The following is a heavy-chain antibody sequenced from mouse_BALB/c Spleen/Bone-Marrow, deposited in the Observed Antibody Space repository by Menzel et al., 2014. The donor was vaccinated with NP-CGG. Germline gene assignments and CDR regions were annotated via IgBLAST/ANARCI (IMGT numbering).Heavy chain of an antibody. V-gene: IGHV3-8*02. Sequence: VQLQQSGPSLVKPSQTLSLTCSVTGDSITSGYWNWIRKFPGNKLEYMGYISYSGSTYYNPSLKSRISITRDTSKNQYYLQLNSVTTEDTATYYCARYYGSTYGCYFDYWGQGTTLTVSS. CDR1: GDSITSGY. J-gene: IGHJ2*01. CDR3: ARYYGSTYGCYFDY. CDR2: ISYSGST. D-gene: IGHD1-1*01.